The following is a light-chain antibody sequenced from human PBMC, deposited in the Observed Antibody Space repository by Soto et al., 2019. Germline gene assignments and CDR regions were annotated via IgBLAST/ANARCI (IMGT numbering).Light chain of an antibody. CDR2: KSS. CDR1: QSISSW. CDR3: HQYNSYPLT. J-gene: IGKJ4*01. Sequence: DIQMTQSPSTLSASVGDRVTITCRANQSISSWLAWYQQNPWKAPTLLIYKSSCLESVVPSRFSGSGSGTDITLTISSLQTDEFETYYCHQYNSYPLTFGGGTKVEIK. V-gene: IGKV1-5*03.